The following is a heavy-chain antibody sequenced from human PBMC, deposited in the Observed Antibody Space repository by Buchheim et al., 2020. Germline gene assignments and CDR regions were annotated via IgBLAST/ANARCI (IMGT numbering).Heavy chain of an antibody. CDR3: ARLCSSSFEPETKRYFDY. V-gene: IGHV5-51*03. D-gene: IGHD6-6*01. Sequence: EVQLVQSGAEVKKPGESLKISCKGSGYSFTSYWIGWVRQMPGKGLEWMGIIYPGDSDTRYSPSFQGQVTISADKSISTAYPQWSSLKASDTAMYYCARLCSSSFEPETKRYFDYWGQGTL. J-gene: IGHJ4*02. CDR1: GYSFTSYW. CDR2: IYPGDSDT.